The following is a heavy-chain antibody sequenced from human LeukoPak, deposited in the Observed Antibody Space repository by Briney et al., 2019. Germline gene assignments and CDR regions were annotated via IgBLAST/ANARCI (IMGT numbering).Heavy chain of an antibody. CDR2: IYSGGST. D-gene: IGHD5-18*01. J-gene: IGHJ4*02. CDR3: ARGTRYSYGLNY. Sequence: GGSLRLSCAASGFTVSSNYMSWVRQAPGKGLAWVSVIYSGGSTYYADSVKGRFTISRDNSKNTLYLQMNSLRAEDTAVYYCARGTRYSYGLNYWGQGTLVTVSS. V-gene: IGHV3-66*01. CDR1: GFTVSSNY.